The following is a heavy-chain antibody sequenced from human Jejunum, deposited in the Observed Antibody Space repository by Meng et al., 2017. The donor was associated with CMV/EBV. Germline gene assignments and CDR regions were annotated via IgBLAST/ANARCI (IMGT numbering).Heavy chain of an antibody. CDR2: IYYSGST. CDR3: LRGSGGSV. Sequence: HLRLQESGPGLVKPSETLSPTCTVSGGSISSRSYYWGWIRQPPGKGLEWIGSIYYSGSTYYNPSLKSRVTISVDTSKNQFFLKLSSVTAADTAVYHCLRGSGGSVWGQGTLVTVSS. J-gene: IGHJ1*01. CDR1: GGSISSRSYY. D-gene: IGHD3-10*01. V-gene: IGHV4-39*07.